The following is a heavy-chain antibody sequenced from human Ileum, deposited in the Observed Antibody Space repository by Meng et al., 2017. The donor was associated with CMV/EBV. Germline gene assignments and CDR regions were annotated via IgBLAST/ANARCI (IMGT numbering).Heavy chain of an antibody. CDR3: ARDFDRGSNWFDP. CDR1: GFTFSDYY. D-gene: IGHD3-10*01. J-gene: IGHJ5*02. Sequence: GGSLRLSCAASGFTFSDYYMTWVRQAPGKGLEWVSYISSSGTTIFYADSVKGRFTISRDNAKSSLYLQMNSLRADDTAVYYCARDFDRGSNWFDPWGQGTLVTVSS. V-gene: IGHV3-11*01. CDR2: ISSSGTTI.